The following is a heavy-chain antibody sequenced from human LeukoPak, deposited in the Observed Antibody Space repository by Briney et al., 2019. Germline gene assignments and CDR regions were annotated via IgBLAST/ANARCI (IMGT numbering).Heavy chain of an antibody. D-gene: IGHD4-17*01. CDR3: ARDDYGDSGPLFDY. J-gene: IGHJ4*02. V-gene: IGHV3-23*01. CDR1: GFTFSSYN. Sequence: GGSLRLSCAASGFTFSSYNMNWVRRAPGQGLEWVSTIGTSSGVTHYADSVRGRFTISGDDSKNTLYLQMNTLRAEDTAVYYCARDDYGDSGPLFDYWGQGTLVTVSS. CDR2: IGTSSGVT.